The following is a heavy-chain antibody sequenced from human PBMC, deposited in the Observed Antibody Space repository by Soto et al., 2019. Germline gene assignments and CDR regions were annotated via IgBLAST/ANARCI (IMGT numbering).Heavy chain of an antibody. CDR1: GYTFTRYG. Sequence: QVQLVQSGAEVKNPGASVKVSCKASGYTFTRYGIGWVRQAPGQGLEWMGWINTYNGNTNYAQNVQGRVTLTTDTSTSTADMELRSLRSNDTAIYYCAMVDVYVTPSPQDVWGQGTTVIVSS. J-gene: IGHJ6*02. CDR2: INTYNGNT. CDR3: AMVDVYVTPSPQDV. V-gene: IGHV1-18*01. D-gene: IGHD3-16*01.